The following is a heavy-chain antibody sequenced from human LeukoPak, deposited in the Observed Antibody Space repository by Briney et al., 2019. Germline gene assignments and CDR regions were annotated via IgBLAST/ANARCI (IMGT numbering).Heavy chain of an antibody. D-gene: IGHD3-3*01. J-gene: IGHJ6*03. CDR1: GDSVSGNSAA. CDR3: ARDSQYYDFWSGYLTYYYYMDV. Sequence: SQTLSLTCAISGDSVSGNSAAWNWIRQSPSRGLEWLGRTYYRSKWYNDYAVSVKSRITINPDTSKNQFSLQLNSVTPEDTAVYYCARDSQYYDFWSGYLTYYYYMDVWGKGTTVTVSS. V-gene: IGHV6-1*01. CDR2: TYYRSKWYN.